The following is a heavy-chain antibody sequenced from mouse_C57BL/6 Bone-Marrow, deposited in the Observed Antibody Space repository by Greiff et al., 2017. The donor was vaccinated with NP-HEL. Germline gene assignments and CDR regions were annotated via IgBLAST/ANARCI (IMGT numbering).Heavy chain of an antibody. D-gene: IGHD1-1*02. Sequence: EVQVVESGGGLVKPGGSLKLSCAASGFTFSSYAMSWVRQTPEKRLEWVATISDGGSYTYYPDNVKGRFTISRDNAKNNLYLQMSHLKSEDTAMYYCARGPDPLVAYWGQGTLVTVSA. V-gene: IGHV5-4*01. CDR3: ARGPDPLVAY. CDR1: GFTFSSYA. CDR2: ISDGGSYT. J-gene: IGHJ3*01.